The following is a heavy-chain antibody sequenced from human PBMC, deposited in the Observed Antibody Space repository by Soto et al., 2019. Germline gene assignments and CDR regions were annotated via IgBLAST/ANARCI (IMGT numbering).Heavy chain of an antibody. CDR2: LYHSGST. D-gene: IGHD1-1*01. V-gene: IGHV4-38-2*02. J-gene: IGHJ6*02. CDR3: ARDELDQGHYYSYFGMDV. CDR1: GYSISSGYY. Sequence: SETLSLTCGVSGYSISSGYYWGWIRQPPGKGLEWIGSLYHSGSTYYNPSLKSRVTISVDTSKNKFSLKLSSVTDADTAVYYCARDELDQGHYYSYFGMDVWGQGTSVT.